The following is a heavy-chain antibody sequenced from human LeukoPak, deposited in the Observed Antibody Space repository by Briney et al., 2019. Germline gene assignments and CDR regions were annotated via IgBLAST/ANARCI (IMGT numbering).Heavy chain of an antibody. Sequence: GGSLRLSCAASGFTFSSFSMNWVRQAPGKGLGWVSSIYSTTTYIYYADSVKGRFTISRDNAENSLYLQMNSLRAEDTAVYYCARDQFIHAFDIWGQGTMVTVSS. CDR3: ARDQFIHAFDI. D-gene: IGHD5-24*01. J-gene: IGHJ3*02. V-gene: IGHV3-21*01. CDR1: GFTFSSFS. CDR2: IYSTTTYI.